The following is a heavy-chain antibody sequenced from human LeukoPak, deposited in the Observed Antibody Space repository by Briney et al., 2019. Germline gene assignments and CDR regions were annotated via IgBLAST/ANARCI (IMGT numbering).Heavy chain of an antibody. Sequence: SETLSLTCTVSGGSISSYYWSWIRQPPGKGLEWIGYIYYSGSTNYNPSLKSRVTISVDTSKNQFSLKLSSVTAADTAVYYCARHDGQWLVHAAFDIWGQGTMVTVSS. CDR1: GGSISSYY. D-gene: IGHD6-19*01. J-gene: IGHJ3*02. V-gene: IGHV4-59*08. CDR2: IYYSGST. CDR3: ARHDGQWLVHAAFDI.